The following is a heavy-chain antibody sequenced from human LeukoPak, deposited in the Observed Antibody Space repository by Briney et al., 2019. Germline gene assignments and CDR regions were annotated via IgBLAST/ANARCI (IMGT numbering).Heavy chain of an antibody. J-gene: IGHJ4*02. CDR1: GFTFSSYG. V-gene: IGHV3-30*02. Sequence: GGSLRLSCAASGFTFSSYGMHWVRQAPGKGLEWVASIRYDGSNKYYADSVKGQFTISRDNSKNTLYLQMNSLRAEDTAVYYCAKDAPNYYGSGSYPDYWGQGTLVTVSS. CDR3: AKDAPNYYGSGSYPDY. D-gene: IGHD3-10*01. CDR2: IRYDGSNK.